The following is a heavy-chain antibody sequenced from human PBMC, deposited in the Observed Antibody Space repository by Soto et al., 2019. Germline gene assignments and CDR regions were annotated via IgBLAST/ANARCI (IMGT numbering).Heavy chain of an antibody. J-gene: IGHJ4*02. D-gene: IGHD4-17*01. Sequence: PGGSLRLSCAASGFTSSSYAMHWVRQAPGKGLEWVAVISYDGSNKYYADSVKGRFTISRDNSKNTLYLQMNSLRAEDTAVYYCAREADYGGNYFDYWGQGTLVTVSS. CDR2: ISYDGSNK. CDR3: AREADYGGNYFDY. CDR1: GFTSSSYA. V-gene: IGHV3-30-3*01.